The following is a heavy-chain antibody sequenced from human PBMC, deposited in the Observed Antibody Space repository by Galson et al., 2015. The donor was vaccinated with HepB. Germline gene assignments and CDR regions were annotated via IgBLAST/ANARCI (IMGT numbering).Heavy chain of an antibody. Sequence: SLRLSCAASGFTFSSYGMHWVRQAPGKGLEWVSVIYSGDSPNYADSVKGRFTISRDNSENTLYLQMNSLRAEDTAVYYCARRLAGSSGYGMDVWGQGTTVTVSS. J-gene: IGHJ6*02. CDR1: GFTFSSYG. CDR3: ARRLAGSSGYGMDV. D-gene: IGHD6-19*01. V-gene: IGHV3-NL1*01. CDR2: IYSGDSP.